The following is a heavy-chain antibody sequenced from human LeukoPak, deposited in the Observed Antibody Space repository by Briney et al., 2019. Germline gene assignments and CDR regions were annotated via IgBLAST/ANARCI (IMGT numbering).Heavy chain of an antibody. D-gene: IGHD4-17*01. Sequence: SETLSLTCTVSGGSISSYYWSWIRQHPGKDLEWIGYIYYSGTTYYNPSLKSRVTISVDTSKNQFSLKLNSVTAADTAVYYCATYGASSFDFWGQGTLITVSS. V-gene: IGHV4-59*06. CDR2: IYYSGTT. J-gene: IGHJ4*02. CDR1: GGSISSYY. CDR3: ATYGASSFDF.